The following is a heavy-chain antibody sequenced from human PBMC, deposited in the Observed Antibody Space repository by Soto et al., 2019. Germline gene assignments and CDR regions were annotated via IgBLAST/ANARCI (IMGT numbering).Heavy chain of an antibody. J-gene: IGHJ5*02. CDR2: INHSGST. CDR3: ARVRSFWSGGGTWFDL. D-gene: IGHD3-3*01. Sequence: SETLSLTCAVYGGSFSGYYWSWIRQPPGKGLEWIGEINHSGSTNYNPSLKSRVTISVDTSKNQFSLKLSSVTAADTAVYYCARVRSFWSGGGTWFDLWGPGALVTVSS. V-gene: IGHV4-34*01. CDR1: GGSFSGYY.